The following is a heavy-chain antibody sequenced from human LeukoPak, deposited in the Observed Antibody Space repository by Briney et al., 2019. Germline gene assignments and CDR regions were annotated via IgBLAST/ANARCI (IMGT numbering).Heavy chain of an antibody. J-gene: IGHJ3*02. Sequence: GRSLRLSCAASGFTFDDYAMHWVRQAPGKGLEWVSGISWNSGSIGYADSVKGRFTISRDNAKNSLYLQINSLRAGDTAVYYCARGDYGDHVWVDAFDIWGQGTMVAVSS. CDR2: ISWNSGSI. CDR1: GFTFDDYA. D-gene: IGHD4/OR15-4a*01. V-gene: IGHV3-9*01. CDR3: ARGDYGDHVWVDAFDI.